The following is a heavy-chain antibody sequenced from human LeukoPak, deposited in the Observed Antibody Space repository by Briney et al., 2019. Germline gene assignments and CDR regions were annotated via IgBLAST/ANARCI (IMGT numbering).Heavy chain of an antibody. CDR1: GGSVSSGSYY. D-gene: IGHD5-18*01. V-gene: IGHV4-61*01. J-gene: IGHJ3*02. CDR2: IYYSGST. Sequence: SETLSLTCTVSGGSVSSGSYYWSWIRQPPGKGLEWIGYIYYSGSTNYNPSLKSRVTISVDTSKNQFSLKLSSVTDADTAVYYCASVDTAMVDAFDIWGQGTMVTVSS. CDR3: ASVDTAMVDAFDI.